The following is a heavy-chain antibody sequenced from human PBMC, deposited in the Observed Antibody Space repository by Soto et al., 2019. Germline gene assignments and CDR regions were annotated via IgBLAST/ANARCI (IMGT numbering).Heavy chain of an antibody. Sequence: SVKVSCKASGGTFSSYAISWVRQAPGQGLEWMGGIIPIFGTANYAQKFQGRVTITADESTSTAYMELSSLRSEDTAVYYCAIRGYSYGQQIIFDYWGQGTLVTVSS. CDR2: IIPIFGTA. CDR3: AIRGYSYGQQIIFDY. D-gene: IGHD5-18*01. J-gene: IGHJ4*02. V-gene: IGHV1-69*13. CDR1: GGTFSSYA.